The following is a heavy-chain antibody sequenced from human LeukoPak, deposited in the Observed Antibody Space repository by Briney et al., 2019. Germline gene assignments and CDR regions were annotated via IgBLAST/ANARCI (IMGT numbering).Heavy chain of an antibody. Sequence: GGSLRLSCAASGFTFSSYSMNWVRQAPGEGLEWVSSISSSSSYIYYADSVKGRFTISRDNSKNTLYLQMNSLRAEDTAVYYCARLVSLVVPAAMGAYLDYWGQGTLVTVSS. J-gene: IGHJ4*02. CDR3: ARLVSLVVPAAMGAYLDY. V-gene: IGHV3-21*04. D-gene: IGHD2-2*01. CDR1: GFTFSSYS. CDR2: ISSSSSYI.